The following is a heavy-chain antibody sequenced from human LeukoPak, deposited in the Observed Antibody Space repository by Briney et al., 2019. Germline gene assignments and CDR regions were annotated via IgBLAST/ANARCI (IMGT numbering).Heavy chain of an antibody. J-gene: IGHJ4*02. CDR2: IIPIFGTA. Sequence: SVKVSCKASGGTFSSYAISWVRQAPGQGLEWMGGIIPIFGTANYAQKFQGRVTITADESTSTAYMELSSLRAEDTAVYHCARDSRGGIVGATLGTPDYWGQGTLVTVSS. CDR3: ARDSRGGIVGATLGTPDY. D-gene: IGHD1-26*01. V-gene: IGHV1-69*13. CDR1: GGTFSSYA.